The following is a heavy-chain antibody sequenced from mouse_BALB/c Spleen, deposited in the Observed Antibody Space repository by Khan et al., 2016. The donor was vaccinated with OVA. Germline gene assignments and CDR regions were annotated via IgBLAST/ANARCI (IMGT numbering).Heavy chain of an antibody. CDR2: INPHIGET. J-gene: IGHJ2*01. CDR1: GYSFTGYF. CDR3: TRIYRSDFDY. Sequence: VQLQQPGPELVRPGASVKISCKASGYSFTGYFMNWVMQSHGKSLEWIGRINPHIGETFYNQRFKDKATLTVDESSSKAHMELRSLASEDSAFYYCTRIYRSDFDYWGQGTTLTVSS. D-gene: IGHD1-1*01. V-gene: IGHV1-20*02.